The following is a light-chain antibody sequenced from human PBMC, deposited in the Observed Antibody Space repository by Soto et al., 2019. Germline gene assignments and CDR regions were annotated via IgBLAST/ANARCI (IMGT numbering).Light chain of an antibody. J-gene: IGKJ2*01. V-gene: IGKV1-39*01. Sequence: DIQMTQSPSSLSASVGDRVTITCRASQGIGTYLNWYQQKSGKAPKLLLYAASSLQTGVPSRFSGSASGTDFTLTISSLHTEDFATYYCQQSFTTPMYTFGQGTNLEI. CDR2: AAS. CDR1: QGIGTY. CDR3: QQSFTTPMYT.